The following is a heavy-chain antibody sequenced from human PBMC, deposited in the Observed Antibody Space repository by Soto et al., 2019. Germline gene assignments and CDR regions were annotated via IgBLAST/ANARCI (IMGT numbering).Heavy chain of an antibody. CDR2: ISYDGSNK. J-gene: IGHJ3*02. CDR1: GFTFSSYA. D-gene: IGHD3-22*01. Sequence: QVQLVESGGGVVQPGRSLRLSCAASGFTFSSYAMHWVRQAPGKGLEWVAVISYDGSNKYYADSVKGRFTISRDNSKNTLYLQMNSLSAEDTAVYYCARDADYYDSSGPDAFDIWGQGTMVTVSS. CDR3: ARDADYYDSSGPDAFDI. V-gene: IGHV3-30-3*01.